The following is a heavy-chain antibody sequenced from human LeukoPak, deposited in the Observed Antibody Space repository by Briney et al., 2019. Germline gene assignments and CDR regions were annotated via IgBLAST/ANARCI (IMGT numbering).Heavy chain of an antibody. CDR3: ARDAEDIVVVPAAYYYGMDV. J-gene: IGHJ6*02. D-gene: IGHD2-2*01. CDR2: ISAYNGNT. CDR1: GYTFTSYG. V-gene: IGHV1-18*01. Sequence: ASVKVSCKASGYTFTSYGISWVRQAPGQGLEWMGWISAYNGNTNYAQKLQGRVTTTTDTSTSTAYMELRSLRSDDTAVYYCARDAEDIVVVPAAYYYGMDVWGQGTTVTVSS.